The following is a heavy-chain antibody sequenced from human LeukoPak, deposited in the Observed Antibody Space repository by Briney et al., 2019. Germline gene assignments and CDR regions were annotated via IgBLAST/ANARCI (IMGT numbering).Heavy chain of an antibody. CDR2: ISCSSSYI. Sequence: GGSLRLSCAASGFTFSSYSMNWVRQAPGKGLEWVSSISCSSSYIYYADSVKGRFTISRDNAKNSLYLQMNSLRAEDTAVYYCARDLSATVWGSYGPFDYWGQGTLVTVSS. V-gene: IGHV3-21*01. J-gene: IGHJ4*02. CDR3: ARDLSATVWGSYGPFDY. D-gene: IGHD3-16*01. CDR1: GFTFSSYS.